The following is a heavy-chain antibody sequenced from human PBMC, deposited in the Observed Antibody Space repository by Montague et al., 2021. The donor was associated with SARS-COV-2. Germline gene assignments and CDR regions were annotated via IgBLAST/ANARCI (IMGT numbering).Heavy chain of an antibody. V-gene: IGHV4-59*01. D-gene: IGHD4-11*01. Sequence: STDYNPSLKSRVTILVDTSKKQFSLKINSVTAADTAVYYCARERSDFVTVDYICYYMDVWGKGISVNVSS. J-gene: IGHJ6*03. CDR3: ARERSDFVTVDYICYYMDV. CDR2: ST.